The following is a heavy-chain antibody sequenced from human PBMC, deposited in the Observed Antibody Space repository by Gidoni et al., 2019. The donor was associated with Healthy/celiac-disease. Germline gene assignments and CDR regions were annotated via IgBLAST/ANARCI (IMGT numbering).Heavy chain of an antibody. CDR1: GFTFSRYG. CDR3: AKDPGPGIAAAGGGWFDP. CDR2: ISYAGSNK. V-gene: IGHV3-30*18. Sequence: QVQLVESGGGVVQPGRSLRLSCAASGFTFSRYGMHWVRQAPGKGLEWVAVISYAGSNKYYADSVKGRFTISRDNSKNTLYLQMNSLRAEDTAVYYCAKDPGPGIAAAGGGWFDPWGQGTLVTVSS. J-gene: IGHJ5*02. D-gene: IGHD6-13*01.